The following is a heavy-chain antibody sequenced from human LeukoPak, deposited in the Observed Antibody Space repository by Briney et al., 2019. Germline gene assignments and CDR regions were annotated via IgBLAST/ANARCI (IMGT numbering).Heavy chain of an antibody. Sequence: GGSLRLSCAASGFTFSSYSMNWVRQAPGKGLESVSSISSSSSYIYYADSVKGRFTISRDNAKNSLYLQMNSLRADDTAVYYCASYCSSTSCYNWFDPWGQGTLVTVSS. D-gene: IGHD2-2*01. J-gene: IGHJ5*02. CDR3: ASYCSSTSCYNWFDP. CDR2: ISSSSSYI. CDR1: GFTFSSYS. V-gene: IGHV3-21*01.